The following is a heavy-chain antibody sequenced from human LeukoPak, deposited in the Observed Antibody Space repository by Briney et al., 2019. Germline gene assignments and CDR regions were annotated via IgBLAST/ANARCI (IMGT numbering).Heavy chain of an antibody. CDR1: GGSFSGYY. CDR3: ARTAGTYYYYGMDV. D-gene: IGHD6-13*01. Sequence: SETLSLTCAVYGGSFSGYYWSWIRQPPGKGLEWIGYIYYSGSTNHNPSLKSRVTISVDTSKNQFSLKLSSVTAADTAVYYCARTAGTYYYYGMDVWGQGTTVTVSS. J-gene: IGHJ6*02. CDR2: IYYSGST. V-gene: IGHV4-59*08.